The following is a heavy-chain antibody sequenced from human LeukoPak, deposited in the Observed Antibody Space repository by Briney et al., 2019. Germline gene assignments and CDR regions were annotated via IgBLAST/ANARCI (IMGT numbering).Heavy chain of an antibody. V-gene: IGHV4-39*01. CDR3: ANYGDYVEDYYYYMDV. Sequence: PSETLSLTWTVSGGSISSSSYYWGWIRQPPGKGLEWIGSIYYSGSTYYNPSLKSRVTISVDTSKNQFSLKLSSVTAADTAVYYCANYGDYVEDYYYYMDVWGKGTTVTVSS. CDR1: GGSISSSSYY. CDR2: IYYSGST. J-gene: IGHJ6*03. D-gene: IGHD4-17*01.